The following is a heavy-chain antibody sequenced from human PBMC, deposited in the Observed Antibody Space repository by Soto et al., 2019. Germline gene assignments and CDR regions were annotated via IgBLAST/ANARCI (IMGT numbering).Heavy chain of an antibody. J-gene: IGHJ6*02. D-gene: IGHD6-13*01. CDR3: ARDQYVAAPHLYYYYGMDV. V-gene: IGHV3-48*02. Sequence: PGGSLRLSCAASGFTFSSYSMNWVRQAPGKGLEWVSYISSSSSTIYYADSVKGRFTISRDNAKNSLYLQMNSLRDEDTAVYYCARDQYVAAPHLYYYYGMDVWGQGTTVTVSS. CDR1: GFTFSSYS. CDR2: ISSSSSTI.